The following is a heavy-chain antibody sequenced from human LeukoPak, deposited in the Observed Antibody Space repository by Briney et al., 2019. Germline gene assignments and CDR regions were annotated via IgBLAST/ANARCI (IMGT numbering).Heavy chain of an antibody. CDR3: ARLDTIFGVVIIPVGFDY. CDR1: GFTLSSYS. D-gene: IGHD3-3*01. J-gene: IGHJ4*02. CDR2: ISSSSSYI. Sequence: TGGSLRLSCAASGFTLSSYSMNWVRQAPGKGLEWVSSISSSSSYIYYADSVKGRFTISRDNAKNSLYLQMNSLRAEDTAVYYCARLDTIFGVVIIPVGFDYWGQGTLVTVSS. V-gene: IGHV3-21*01.